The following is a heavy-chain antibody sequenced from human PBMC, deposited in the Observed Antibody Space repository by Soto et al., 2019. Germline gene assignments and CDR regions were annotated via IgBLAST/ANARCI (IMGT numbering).Heavy chain of an antibody. V-gene: IGHV4-31*03. CDR3: ARVIDYDYIWGSYPDY. Sequence: TLSLTCTVSGGSISSGGYYWSWIRQHPGKGLEWIGYIYYSGSTYYNPSLKSRVTISVDTSKNQFSLKLSSVTAADTAVYYCARVIDYDYIWGSYPDYWGQGTLVTVSS. CDR1: GGSISSGGYY. D-gene: IGHD3-16*02. J-gene: IGHJ4*02. CDR2: IYYSGST.